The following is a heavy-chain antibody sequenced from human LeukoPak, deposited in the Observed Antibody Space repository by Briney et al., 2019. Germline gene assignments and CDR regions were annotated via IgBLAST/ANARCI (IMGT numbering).Heavy chain of an antibody. D-gene: IGHD2-21*01. Sequence: GGSLRLSCVASGFSFGNYAMSWVRQAPGKGLQWVSQISGTGGATWYAGFARDRFTISRDNSKKTMYLQMSGLRVEDTAMYYCVKDPRDTYGTNWFVSWGQGTLLIVSS. CDR3: VKDPRDTYGTNWFVS. CDR1: GFSFGNYA. J-gene: IGHJ5*01. V-gene: IGHV3-23*01. CDR2: ISGTGGAT.